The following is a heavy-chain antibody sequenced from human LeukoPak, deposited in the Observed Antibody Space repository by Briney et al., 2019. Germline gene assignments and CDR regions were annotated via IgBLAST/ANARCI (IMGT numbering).Heavy chain of an antibody. V-gene: IGHV3-48*04. CDR2: ISSSSRTI. Sequence: GGSLRLSCAASGFTFSSYSMNWVRQAPGKGLEWVSYISSSSRTIYYADSVKGRFTISRDNAKNSLYLQMNSLRAEDTAVYYCARVVNGYVPYYYYGMDVWGQGTTVTVSS. CDR1: GFTFSSYS. CDR3: ARVVNGYVPYYYYGMDV. D-gene: IGHD5-18*01. J-gene: IGHJ6*02.